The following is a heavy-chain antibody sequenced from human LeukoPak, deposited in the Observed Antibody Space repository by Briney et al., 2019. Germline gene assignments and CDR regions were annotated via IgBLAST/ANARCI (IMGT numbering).Heavy chain of an antibody. Sequence: ASVTVSCTASGYTFTSYAMNWVRQAPGQGLEWMGWINTNTGNPTYAQGFTGRFVFSLDTSVSTAYLQISSLKAEDTAVYYCARDGGGITMVRGVFQNYYYYMDVWGKGTTVTVSS. J-gene: IGHJ6*03. CDR3: ARDGGGITMVRGVFQNYYYYMDV. D-gene: IGHD3-10*01. CDR1: GYTFTSYA. V-gene: IGHV7-4-1*02. CDR2: INTNTGNP.